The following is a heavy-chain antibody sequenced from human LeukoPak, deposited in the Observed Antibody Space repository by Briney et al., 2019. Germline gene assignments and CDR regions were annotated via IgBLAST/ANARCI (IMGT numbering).Heavy chain of an antibody. CDR1: GFSVSSNY. V-gene: IGHV3-66*04. Sequence: PGGSLRLSCAASGFSVSSNYMSWARQAPGKGPEWVSVIHSGGNTYYADSVKGRFTISRDNSKSTLYLQMNSLRAEDTAVYYCAKPGGGAFDIWGQGTMVTVSS. D-gene: IGHD3-10*01. CDR3: AKPGGGAFDI. J-gene: IGHJ3*02. CDR2: IHSGGNT.